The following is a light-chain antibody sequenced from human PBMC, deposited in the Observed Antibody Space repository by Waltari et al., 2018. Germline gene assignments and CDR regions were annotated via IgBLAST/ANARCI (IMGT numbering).Light chain of an antibody. CDR3: QQYQSPPWT. Sequence: DIQMTQFPSTLSASVGDRVTITGRASQSIGSWLAWYQQKPGEAPKVLIYKASMLESGVPSRFSGSGSGTEFTLTISSLQPDDFATYYCQQYQSPPWTFGQGTNVEIK. CDR2: KAS. V-gene: IGKV1-5*03. CDR1: QSIGSW. J-gene: IGKJ1*01.